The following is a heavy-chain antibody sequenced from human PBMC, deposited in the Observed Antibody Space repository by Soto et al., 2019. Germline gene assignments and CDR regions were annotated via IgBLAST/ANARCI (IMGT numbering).Heavy chain of an antibody. CDR3: AKSFQWLVSFPYDY. CDR1: GFTFSSYA. D-gene: IGHD6-19*01. CDR2: ISGSGGST. J-gene: IGHJ4*02. V-gene: IGHV3-23*01. Sequence: GGSLRLSCAASGFTFSSYAMSWVRQAPGKGLEWVSAISGSGGSTYYADSVKGRFTISRDNSKNTLYLQMNSLRAEDTAVYYCAKSFQWLVSFPYDYWGQGTLVTVSS.